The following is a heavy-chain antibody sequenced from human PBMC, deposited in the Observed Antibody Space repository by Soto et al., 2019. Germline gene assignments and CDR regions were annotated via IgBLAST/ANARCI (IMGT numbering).Heavy chain of an antibody. V-gene: IGHV3-23*01. J-gene: IGHJ6*03. CDR2: MSGNGANT. CDR3: AKAYGDYFYYYRDA. Sequence: EVQLLESGGGLVQPGGSLRLSCAASGFTFDSYVMSWVRQAPGKGLEWVSSMSGNGANTYYADSVKGRFTISRDNSKNTLSLQMNSLRAEDTALYYCAKAYGDYFYYYRDAWGKGTTVTVSS. CDR1: GFTFDSYV. D-gene: IGHD3-10*01.